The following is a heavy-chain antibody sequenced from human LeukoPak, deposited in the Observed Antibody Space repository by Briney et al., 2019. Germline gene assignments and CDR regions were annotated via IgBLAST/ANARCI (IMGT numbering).Heavy chain of an antibody. V-gene: IGHV1-2*02. D-gene: IGHD6-6*01. CDR1: GYTFTGYY. CDR3: ARLYRWQLVSPFDY. CDR2: INPNSGGT. J-gene: IGHJ4*02. Sequence: GASVKVSCKASGYTFTGYYTHWVRQAPGQGLEWMGWINPNSGGTNYAQKFQGRVTMTRDTSISTAYMELSRLRSDDTAVYYCARLYRWQLVSPFDYWGQGTLVTVSS.